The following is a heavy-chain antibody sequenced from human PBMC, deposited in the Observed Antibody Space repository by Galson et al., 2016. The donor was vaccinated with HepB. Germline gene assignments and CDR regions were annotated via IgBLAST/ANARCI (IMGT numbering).Heavy chain of an antibody. Sequence: SLRLSCAPSGFNFRNYAMSWVRQAPGKGLEWVSSISGSGDSAYYADSVKGRSTISRDNAKNSLYLQLNSLGAEDTAVYYCARDKRLWLVWGQGTLVTVSS. CDR3: ARDKRLWLV. CDR2: ISGSGDSA. J-gene: IGHJ4*02. D-gene: IGHD5-18*01. V-gene: IGHV3-23*01. CDR1: GFNFRNYA.